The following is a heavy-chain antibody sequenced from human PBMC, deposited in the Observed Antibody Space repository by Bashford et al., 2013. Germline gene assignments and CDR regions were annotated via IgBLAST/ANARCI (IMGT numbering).Heavy chain of an antibody. CDR3: AKGAREVRTLVKARSGVLSWFDR. D-gene: IGHD3-10*01. Sequence: VRQAPGKGLEWIGEIFHSGNTHYSASLKSRVTISLDKSKNHFSLKLSSVTAADTAIYYCAKGAREVRTLVKARSGVLSWFDRWGLGTVVTVS. V-gene: IGHV4-4*02. CDR2: IFHSGNT. J-gene: IGHJ5*02.